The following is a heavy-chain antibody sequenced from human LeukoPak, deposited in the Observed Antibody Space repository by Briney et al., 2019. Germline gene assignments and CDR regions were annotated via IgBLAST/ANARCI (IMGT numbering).Heavy chain of an antibody. CDR3: ARRESGVQDY. Sequence: SETLSLTCAVYGGSFSGYYWSWIRQPPGKGLEWIGEINHSGRTNYNPSLKSRVTISVDTSKNQFSLKLSSVTAADTAVYYCARRESGVQDYWGQGTLVTVSS. CDR1: GGSFSGYY. V-gene: IGHV4-34*01. D-gene: IGHD2-8*01. J-gene: IGHJ4*02. CDR2: INHSGRT.